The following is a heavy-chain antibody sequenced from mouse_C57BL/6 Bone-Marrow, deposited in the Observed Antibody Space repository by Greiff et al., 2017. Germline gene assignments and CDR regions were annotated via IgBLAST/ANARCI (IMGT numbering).Heavy chain of an antibody. CDR1: GFTFSSYG. V-gene: IGHV5-6*02. CDR3: ARHDYGKGAY. J-gene: IGHJ2*01. CDR2: ISSGGSYT. Sequence: EVMLVESGGDLVKPGGSLKLSCAASGFTFSSYGLSWVRQTPDKRLEWVATISSGGSYTYYPDSVKGRFTISRDNAKNTLYLQMSSLKSEDTAMYYCARHDYGKGAYWGQGTTLTVSS. D-gene: IGHD2-1*01.